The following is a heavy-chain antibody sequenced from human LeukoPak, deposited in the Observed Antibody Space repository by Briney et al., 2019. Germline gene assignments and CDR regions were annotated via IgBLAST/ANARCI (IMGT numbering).Heavy chain of an antibody. CDR1: GGSFSGYY. D-gene: IGHD5-24*01. CDR2: INHSGST. CDR3: ARGPGEYTIPSGPEFDY. V-gene: IGHV4-34*01. Sequence: SETLSLTCAVYGGSFSGYYWSWIRQPPGKGLEWIGEINHSGSTNYNPSLKSRVTISVDTSKNQFSLKLSSVTAADTAVYYYARGPGEYTIPSGPEFDYWGQGTLVTVSS. J-gene: IGHJ4*02.